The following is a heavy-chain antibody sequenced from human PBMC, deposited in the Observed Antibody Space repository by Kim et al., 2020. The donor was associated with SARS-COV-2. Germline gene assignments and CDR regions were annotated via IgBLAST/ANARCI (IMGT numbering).Heavy chain of an antibody. V-gene: IGHV4-34*01. Sequence: SETLSLTCAVYGGSFSGYYWSWIRQPPGKGLEWIGEINHSGSTNYNPSLKSRVTISVDTSKNQFSLKLSSVTAADTAVYYCARISGYSYGYRPRKYYYGMDVWGQGTTVTVSS. CDR1: GGSFSGYY. D-gene: IGHD5-18*01. J-gene: IGHJ6*02. CDR3: ARISGYSYGYRPRKYYYGMDV. CDR2: INHSGST.